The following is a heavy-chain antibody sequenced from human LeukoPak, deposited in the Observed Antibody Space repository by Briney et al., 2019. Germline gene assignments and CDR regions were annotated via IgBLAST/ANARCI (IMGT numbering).Heavy chain of an antibody. CDR3: ASYKTYYDSSGNPFDY. D-gene: IGHD3-22*01. CDR2: ISAYNGNT. V-gene: IGHV1-18*01. Sequence: GASVKVSCKASGYTFTSYGISWVRQAPGQGLEWMGWISAYNGNTNYAQKLQGRVTMTTDTSTSTAYMELRSLRSDDTAVYYCASYKTYYDSSGNPFDYWGQGTLVTVSS. CDR1: GYTFTSYG. J-gene: IGHJ4*02.